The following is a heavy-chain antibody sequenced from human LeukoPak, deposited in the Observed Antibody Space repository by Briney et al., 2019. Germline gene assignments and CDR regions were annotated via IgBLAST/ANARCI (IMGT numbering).Heavy chain of an antibody. J-gene: IGHJ3*02. CDR2: IKQDGSEK. V-gene: IGHV3-7*03. CDR1: GFTFSSYW. CDR3: AAADYYDSSGNPFI. Sequence: PGGSLRLSCAASGFTFSSYWMSWVRQAPGKGLEWVANIKQDGSEKYYVDSVKGRFTISRDNAKNTLYLQMNSLRAEDTAVYYCAAADYYDSSGNPFIWGQGTMVTVSS. D-gene: IGHD3-22*01.